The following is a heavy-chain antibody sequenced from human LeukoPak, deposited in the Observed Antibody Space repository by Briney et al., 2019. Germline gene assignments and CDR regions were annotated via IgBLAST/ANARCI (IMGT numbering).Heavy chain of an antibody. CDR1: GFTFSSYG. CDR3: AKVGGVVIPGSY. V-gene: IGHV3-30*18. J-gene: IGHJ4*02. Sequence: GGSLRLSCATSGFTFSSYGVHWLRQAPGKGLEWVAFISYDGNNRYYADSVKGRFTISRDNSKNTLFLQMNSLRADDTAVYFCAKVGGVVIPGSYWGQGTLVTISS. D-gene: IGHD3-3*01. CDR2: ISYDGNNR.